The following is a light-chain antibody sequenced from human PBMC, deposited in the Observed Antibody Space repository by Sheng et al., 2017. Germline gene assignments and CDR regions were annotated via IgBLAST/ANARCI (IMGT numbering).Light chain of an antibody. CDR3: QSADGSGSYRV. Sequence: SYELTQPPSVSVAQGQTARITCSGDALPKQYAYWYQKKPDQAPVLVIHKDTERAAGIPERFSGSSSGTTVTLTITGIQSEDEADYYCQSADGSGSYRVFGTGTTVSV. V-gene: IGLV3-25*03. J-gene: IGLJ1*01. CDR1: ALPKQY. CDR2: KDT.